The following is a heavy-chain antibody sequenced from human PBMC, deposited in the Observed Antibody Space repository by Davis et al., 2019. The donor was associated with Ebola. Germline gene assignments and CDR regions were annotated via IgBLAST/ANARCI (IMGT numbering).Heavy chain of an antibody. CDR1: GYSFTSYW. CDR2: IYPGDSDT. CDR3: VRPRYSTRWPDAFQT. V-gene: IGHV5-51*01. D-gene: IGHD2-8*01. Sequence: KVSCKGSGYSFTSYWIGWVRQMPGKGLEWMGIIYPGDSDTRYSPSFQGQVTISADKSISTAYLQWSSLKASDTAMYYCVRPRYSTRWPDAFQTWGQGTMVTVSS. J-gene: IGHJ3*02.